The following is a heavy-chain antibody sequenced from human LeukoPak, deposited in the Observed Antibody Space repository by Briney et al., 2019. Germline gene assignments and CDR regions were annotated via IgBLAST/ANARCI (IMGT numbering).Heavy chain of an antibody. J-gene: IGHJ4*02. CDR3: APDPNNWLRHY. CDR2: IYHSGST. Sequence: PSETLSLTCAVSGGSISSGGYSWSWIRQPPGKGLEWIGYIYHSGSTYYNPSLKSRVTISVDRSKNQFSLKLSSVTAADTAMYYCAPDPNNWLRHYWGQGTLVTVSS. CDR1: GGSISSGGYS. D-gene: IGHD1-20*01. V-gene: IGHV4-30-2*01.